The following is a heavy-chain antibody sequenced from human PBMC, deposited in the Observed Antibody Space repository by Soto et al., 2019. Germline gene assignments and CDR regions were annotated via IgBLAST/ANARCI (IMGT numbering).Heavy chain of an antibody. CDR1: GSDWDNFA. D-gene: IGHD2-21*01. CDR3: GSRFPDSFSCCGED. V-gene: IGHV3-23*01. CDR2: ISGSADTI. Sequence: GSLRLSCAASGSDWDNFAQILHRQALGRGLEWVSGISGSADTINYADSVKGRFTVSRDNSKNPLYWRRNSLRVEHTAINDRGSRFPDSFSCCGEDWGQGTGVTVSS. J-gene: IGHJ4*02.